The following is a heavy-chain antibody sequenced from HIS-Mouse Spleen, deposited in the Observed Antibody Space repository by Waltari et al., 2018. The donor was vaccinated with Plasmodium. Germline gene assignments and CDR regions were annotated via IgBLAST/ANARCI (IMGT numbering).Heavy chain of an antibody. Sequence: QVQLQESGPGLVKPSQTLSLTCTVSGGSISSGGYYLCWLRPHPGKGLEWIGYFYYSRSTYYNPSLKSRVTISVDTSKNQFSLKLSSVTAADTAVYYCARAPKRRNYYDSSGYRPAEYFQHWGQGTLVTVSS. CDR1: GGSISSGGYY. J-gene: IGHJ1*01. D-gene: IGHD3-22*01. V-gene: IGHV4-31*03. CDR2: FYYSRST. CDR3: ARAPKRRNYYDSSGYRPAEYFQH.